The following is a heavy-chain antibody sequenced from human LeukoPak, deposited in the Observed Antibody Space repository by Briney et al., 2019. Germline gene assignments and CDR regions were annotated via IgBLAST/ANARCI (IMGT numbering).Heavy chain of an antibody. J-gene: IGHJ4*02. D-gene: IGHD6-19*01. Sequence: GGSLRLSCAASGFTFDDYAMHWVRQAPGKGLEWVSLISWDGGSTYYADSVKGRFTISRDNSKNSLYLQMNSLRAEDTALYYCAKDQGQSVAGRGGYYFDYWGQGTLVTVSS. CDR3: AKDQGQSVAGRGGYYFDY. CDR2: ISWDGGST. CDR1: GFTFDDYA. V-gene: IGHV3-43D*03.